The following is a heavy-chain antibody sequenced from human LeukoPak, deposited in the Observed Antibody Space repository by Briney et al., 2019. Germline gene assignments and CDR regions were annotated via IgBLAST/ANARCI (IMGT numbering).Heavy chain of an antibody. CDR2: ISAYNGNT. J-gene: IGHJ4*02. V-gene: IGHV1-18*04. CDR3: ARDVGCSSTSCYAHFDY. D-gene: IGHD2-2*01. CDR1: GYTFTSYG. Sequence: ASVKVSCKASGYTFTSYGISWVRQAPGQGLEWMGWISAYNGNTNYAQKLQGRVTMTTDTSTSTAYMELRSLRPDDTAVYYCARDVGCSSTSCYAHFDYWGQGTLVTVSS.